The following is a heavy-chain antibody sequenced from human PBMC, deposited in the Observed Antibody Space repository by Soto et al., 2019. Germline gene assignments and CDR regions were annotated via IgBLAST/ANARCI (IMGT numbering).Heavy chain of an antibody. CDR3: VRGVAVLLARLGMDL. J-gene: IGHJ6*02. CDR1: GASINSDDYY. CDR2: TQYSGST. V-gene: IGHV4-30-4*01. D-gene: IGHD3-16*01. Sequence: SETLSLTCTVSGASINSDDYYWTWIRQPPGKGLEWIGNTQYSGSTNYNPSLRSRVTLSMDTSNNQFTLKFSSVTAADSAMYYCVRGVAVLLARLGMDLWGPGTKVTVSS.